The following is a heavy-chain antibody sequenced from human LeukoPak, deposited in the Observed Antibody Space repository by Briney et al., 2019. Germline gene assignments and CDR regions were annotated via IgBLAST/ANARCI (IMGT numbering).Heavy chain of an antibody. CDR1: GFTFGSYG. V-gene: IGHV3-30*06. CDR3: ATLDWCHGVLVACGSSEF. Sequence: GGSLRLSCATSGFTFGSYGMLWVRQAPGKGLEWLAVVSIDGRKKWYADSVKGRFTISRDNSKSTVRLQMNSLRHEDSAVYYCATLDWCHGVLVACGSSEFWGQGSLVTVSS. J-gene: IGHJ4*02. D-gene: IGHD3-16*02. CDR2: VSIDGRKK.